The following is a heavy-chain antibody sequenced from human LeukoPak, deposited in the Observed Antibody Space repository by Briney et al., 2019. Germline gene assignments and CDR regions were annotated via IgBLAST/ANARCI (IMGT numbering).Heavy chain of an antibody. CDR3: ASIRGYSGYDWHYYYYMDV. J-gene: IGHJ6*03. CDR1: GYTFTGYY. CDR2: INPNSGGT. Sequence: GASVKVSCKASGYTFTGYYMHWVRQAPGQGLEWMGWINPNSGGTNYAQKFQGRVTMTRDTSISTAYMELSRLRSDDTAVYYCASIRGYSGYDWHYYYYMDVWGKGTTVTVSS. D-gene: IGHD5-12*01. V-gene: IGHV1-2*02.